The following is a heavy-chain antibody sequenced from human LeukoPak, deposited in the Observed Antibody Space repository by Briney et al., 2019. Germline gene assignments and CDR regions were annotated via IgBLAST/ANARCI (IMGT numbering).Heavy chain of an antibody. Sequence: GGSLRLSCAASGFTVSSNYMSWVRQAPGKGLEWVSVIYSGGSTYYADSVKGRFTISRDNSKNTLYLQMNSLRAEDTAVYYCAKLANDYGGNSVDYWGQGTLVTVSS. J-gene: IGHJ4*02. CDR3: AKLANDYGGNSVDY. V-gene: IGHV3-53*01. CDR2: IYSGGST. CDR1: GFTVSSNY. D-gene: IGHD4-23*01.